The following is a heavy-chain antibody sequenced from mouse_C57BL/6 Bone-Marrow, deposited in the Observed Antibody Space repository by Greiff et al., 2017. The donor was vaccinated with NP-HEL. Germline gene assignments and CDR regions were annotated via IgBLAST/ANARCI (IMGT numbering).Heavy chain of an antibody. Sequence: EVQLVESGGDLVKPGGSLKLSCAASGFTFSSYGMSWVRQTPDKRLEWVATISSGGSSTYYPDSVKGRFTISRDNAKNTLYLQMSSLKSEDTAMYYCVRRFRGYYAMDYWGQGTSVTVSS. V-gene: IGHV5-6*01. CDR2: ISSGGSST. CDR1: GFTFSSYG. CDR3: VRRFRGYYAMDY. J-gene: IGHJ4*01. D-gene: IGHD3-3*01.